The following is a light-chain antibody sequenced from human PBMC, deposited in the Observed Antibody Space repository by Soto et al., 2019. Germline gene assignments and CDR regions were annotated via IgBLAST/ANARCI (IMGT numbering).Light chain of an antibody. Sequence: DIQMTQSPSTLSGSVGDRVNLTCRASQTISSWLAWYQQKPGKAPKLLIYKASTLKSGVPSRFSGSGSGTEFTLTISSLQPDDFATYYCQHYNSYSEAFGQGSKV. V-gene: IGKV1-5*03. J-gene: IGKJ1*01. CDR1: QTISSW. CDR3: QHYNSYSEA. CDR2: KAS.